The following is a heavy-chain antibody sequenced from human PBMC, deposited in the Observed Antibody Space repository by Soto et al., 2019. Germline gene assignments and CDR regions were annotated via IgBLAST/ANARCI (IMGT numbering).Heavy chain of an antibody. D-gene: IGHD3-22*01. Sequence: GASVKVSCKASGGTFSSYAISWVRQAPGQGLEWMGGIIPIFGTANYAQKFQGRVTITADESTSTAYMELSSLRSEDTAVYYCARPNYYDSTAGAFDIWGQGXMVTVSS. CDR1: GGTFSSYA. J-gene: IGHJ3*02. V-gene: IGHV1-69*13. CDR3: ARPNYYDSTAGAFDI. CDR2: IIPIFGTA.